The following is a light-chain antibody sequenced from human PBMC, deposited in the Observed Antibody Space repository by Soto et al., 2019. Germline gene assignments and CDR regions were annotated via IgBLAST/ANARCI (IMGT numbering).Light chain of an antibody. V-gene: IGKV1-6*01. Sequence: AIQMTQFPASLSASVGDRVTITCRASQGIRDELAWYQQKPGKAPTLLIYGASRLESGVPSRFSGSGSGTDFSLTIYSLRPEDSATFFCLQDYNYPRTFGQVTKLQIK. CDR1: QGIRDE. J-gene: IGKJ2*01. CDR2: GAS. CDR3: LQDYNYPRT.